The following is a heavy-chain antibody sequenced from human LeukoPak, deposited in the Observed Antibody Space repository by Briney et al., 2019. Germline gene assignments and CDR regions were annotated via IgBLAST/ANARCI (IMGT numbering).Heavy chain of an antibody. D-gene: IGHD2-2*02. Sequence: PSETLSLTCTVSGGSISSGGYYWSWIRQHPGKGLEWIGYIYYSGSTYYNPSPKSRVTISVDTSKNQFSLKLSSVTAADTAVYYCARAPLDCSSTSCYTGPADYWGQGTLVTVSS. CDR1: GGSISSGGYY. V-gene: IGHV4-31*03. CDR3: ARAPLDCSSTSCYTGPADY. J-gene: IGHJ4*02. CDR2: IYYSGST.